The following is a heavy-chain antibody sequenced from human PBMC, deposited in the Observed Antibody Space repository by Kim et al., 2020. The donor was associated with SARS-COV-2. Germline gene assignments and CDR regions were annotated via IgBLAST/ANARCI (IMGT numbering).Heavy chain of an antibody. V-gene: IGHV1-3*01. CDR3: ARARGGDHYFDY. CDR1: GYTFTSYA. CDR2: INAGNGNT. D-gene: IGHD2-21*02. J-gene: IGHJ4*02. Sequence: ASVKVSCKASGYTFTSYAMHWVRQAPGQRLEWMGWINAGNGNTKYSQKFQGRVTITRDTSASTAYMELSSLRSEDTAVYYCARARGGDHYFDYWGQGTLVTVSS.